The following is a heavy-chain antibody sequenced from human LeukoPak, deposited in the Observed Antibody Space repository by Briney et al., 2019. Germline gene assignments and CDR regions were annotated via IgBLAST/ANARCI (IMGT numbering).Heavy chain of an antibody. J-gene: IGHJ6*02. D-gene: IGHD6-19*01. V-gene: IGHV4-59*08. CDR1: GGSISSYY. Sequence: PSETLSLTCIVSGGSISSYYWSWIRQPPGKGLEWIGYIYYTGSTNYNPSLKSRVTISVDTSKNQFSLKLSPVTAADTAVYYCARRPHTGYSGDWGPHDYYYGMNVWGQGTTVTVSS. CDR2: IYYTGST. CDR3: ARRPHTGYSGDWGPHDYYYGMNV.